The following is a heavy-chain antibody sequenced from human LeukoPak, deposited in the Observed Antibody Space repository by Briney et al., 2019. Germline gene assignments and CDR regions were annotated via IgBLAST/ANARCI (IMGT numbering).Heavy chain of an antibody. D-gene: IGHD6-19*01. V-gene: IGHV4-59*08. J-gene: IGHJ4*02. CDR3: ARYGSSSGWWFD. CDR1: GGSISSYY. CDR2: IYYSGST. Sequence: PSETLSLTCTVSGGSISSYYWSWIRQPPGKGLEWIGYIYYSGSTNYNPSLKSRVTISVDTSKNQFSLKLSSVTAADTAVYYCARYGSSSGWWFDWGQGTLVTVSS.